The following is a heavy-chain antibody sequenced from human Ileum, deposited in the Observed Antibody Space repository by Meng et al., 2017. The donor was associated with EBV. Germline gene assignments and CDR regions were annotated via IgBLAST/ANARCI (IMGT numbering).Heavy chain of an antibody. Sequence: QVQLVQSGAEVKQPGASVKVSCKTSGYPFSDHYMYWVRQVPGQGLEWMGRINPNGGGTLYAQKFRGRVTMTRDMSNSTVFMELSRLRSDDTGIYYCARDSEKLLGWFDPWGQGTLVTVSS. CDR1: GYPFSDHY. CDR3: ARDSEKLLGWFDP. V-gene: IGHV1-2*05. D-gene: IGHD6-19*01. J-gene: IGHJ5*02. CDR2: INPNGGGT.